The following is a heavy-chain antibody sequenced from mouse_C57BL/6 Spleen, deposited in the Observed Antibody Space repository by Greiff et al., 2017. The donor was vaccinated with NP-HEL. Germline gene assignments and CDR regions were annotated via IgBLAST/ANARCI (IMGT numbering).Heavy chain of an antibody. D-gene: IGHD1-1*01. CDR1: GYTFTSYW. CDR3: ARSSITTVPSSY. V-gene: IGHV1-55*01. J-gene: IGHJ3*01. CDR2: IYPGSGST. Sequence: VQLQQSGAELVKPGASVKMSCKASGYTFTSYWITWVKQRPGQGLEWIGDIYPGSGSTNYNEKFKSKATLTVDTSSSTAYMQLSSLTSEDSAVDYCARSSITTVPSSYWGQGTLVTVSA.